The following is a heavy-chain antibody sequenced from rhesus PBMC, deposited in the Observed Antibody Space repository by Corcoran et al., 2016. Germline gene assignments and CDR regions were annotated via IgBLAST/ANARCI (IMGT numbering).Heavy chain of an antibody. Sequence: EVQLVQSGAEVKRPGESLKISCKTSGYSFTNYWITWVRQMPGKGLEWRGARDPSDSDTRYNPSCQGQVTISADKSIRTAYLQWSRLKASDTATYYCARGYNWNQGLGYWGQGVLVTVSS. CDR1: GYSFTNYW. CDR2: RDPSDSDT. CDR3: ARGYNWNQGLGY. D-gene: IGHD1-26*01. V-gene: IGHV5-20*01. J-gene: IGHJ4*01.